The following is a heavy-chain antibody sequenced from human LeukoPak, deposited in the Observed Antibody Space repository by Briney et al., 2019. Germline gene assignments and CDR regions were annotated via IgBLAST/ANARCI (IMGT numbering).Heavy chain of an antibody. CDR1: GFAVGSNY. V-gene: IGHV3-53*01. Sequence: GGSLRLSCAASGFAVGSNYMSWVRQTPARGLEWVSVIYSGGGSTFYADSVKGRFTISTDNSKNTLYLQMNSLRAEDTAAYYCARSESSARGSDYWGQGTLVTVSS. J-gene: IGHJ4*02. D-gene: IGHD6-25*01. CDR3: ARSESSARGSDY. CDR2: IYSGGGST.